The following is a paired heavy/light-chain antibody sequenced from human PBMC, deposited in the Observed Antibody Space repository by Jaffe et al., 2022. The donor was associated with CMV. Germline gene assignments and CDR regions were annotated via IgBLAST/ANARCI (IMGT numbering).Light chain of an antibody. CDR3: QQYNSYPWT. CDR2: AAS. CDR1: QAISNY. Sequence: DIQMTQSPSSLSASVGDRVTITCRASQAISNYLAWFQQKPGKAPKSLIYAASSLQSGVPSKFSGSGSGTDFTLTISSLQPEDFATYYCQQYNSYPWTFGQGTKVEIK. V-gene: IGKV1-16*02. J-gene: IGKJ1*01.
Heavy chain of an antibody. D-gene: IGHD6-6*01. CDR3: ARLEFNSYQATYYIDS. CDR2: IKQDESKK. V-gene: IGHV3-7*03. J-gene: IGHJ4*02. Sequence: EVQLVESGGGLVQPGGSLRLSCAASGFTFSSYWMSWVRQAPGKGLEWVANIKQDESKKYYVDSVKGRFAISRDDAENSLYLQMNSLRAEDTAVYYCARLEFNSYQATYYIDSWGRGTLVTVSS. CDR1: GFTFSSYW.